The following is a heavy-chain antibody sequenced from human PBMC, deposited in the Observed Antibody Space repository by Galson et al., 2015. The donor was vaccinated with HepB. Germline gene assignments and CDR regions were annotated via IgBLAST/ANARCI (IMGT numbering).Heavy chain of an antibody. Sequence: SLRLSCAASGFTFSTYAMSWVRQAPGKGLEWVSAINNGGGSAYYADSVKGRFTISRDNSKNTLYLQMNSLRADDTAVYYCAKEPRRSSRYDGDQVYWGQGTLVTVSS. CDR1: GFTFSTYA. V-gene: IGHV3-23*01. J-gene: IGHJ4*02. CDR2: INNGGGSA. CDR3: AKEPRRSSRYDGDQVY. D-gene: IGHD6-13*01.